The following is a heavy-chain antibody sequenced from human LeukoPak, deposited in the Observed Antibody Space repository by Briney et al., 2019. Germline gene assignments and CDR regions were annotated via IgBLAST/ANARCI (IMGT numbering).Heavy chain of an antibody. CDR1: GFSISDSY. CDR2: ISGSGSDI. V-gene: IGHV3-11*01. J-gene: IGHJ4*02. Sequence: GGSLRLSCVVSGFSISDSYMTWIRQTPGKGLEWLAYISGSGSDIYFADSVKGRFTISRDNAKNSLYLQMNSLRAEDTALYYCARDDSSSWYGIDYWGQGTLVTVSS. D-gene: IGHD6-13*01. CDR3: ARDDSSSWYGIDY.